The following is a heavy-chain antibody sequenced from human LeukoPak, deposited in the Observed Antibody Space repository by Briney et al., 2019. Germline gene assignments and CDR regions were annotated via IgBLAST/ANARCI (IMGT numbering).Heavy chain of an antibody. Sequence: SETLSLTCSVSGGSISGNYWSWIRQPAGKGLEWIGRIHTSGSTNYNPSLKSRVTMSVDTSKNQFSLKPSSVTAADTAVYYCARVFSGSYDSWGQGTLVTVSS. CDR1: GGSISGNY. CDR2: IHTSGST. CDR3: ARVFSGSYDS. D-gene: IGHD3-10*01. J-gene: IGHJ5*01. V-gene: IGHV4-4*07.